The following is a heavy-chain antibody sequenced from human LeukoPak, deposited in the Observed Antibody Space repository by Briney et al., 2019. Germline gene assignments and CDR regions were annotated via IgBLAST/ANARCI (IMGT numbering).Heavy chain of an antibody. CDR1: GGSISSSSYY. CDR3: ARGHSRTYYDIVTGSDSYLYYFMDV. V-gene: IGHV4-39*07. CDR2: IYYSGST. J-gene: IGHJ6*03. Sequence: SETRSLTCTVSGGSISSSSYYWGWIRQPPGKGLEWIGSIYYSGSTYYNPSLKSRVTISVDTSKNQFSLKLSSVTAADTAVYYCARGHSRTYYDIVTGSDSYLYYFMDVWGKGTTVTVSS. D-gene: IGHD3-9*01.